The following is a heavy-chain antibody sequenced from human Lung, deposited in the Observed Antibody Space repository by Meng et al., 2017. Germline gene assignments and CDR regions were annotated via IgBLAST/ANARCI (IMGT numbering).Heavy chain of an antibody. Sequence: QVQLVQSGGEVKKPGASVKVSCKASGYIFTRYGITWVRQAPGQGLEWMGWISGYNGNTNYAQKLQGRVTMTTGTSTSTAYMELRSLRSDDTAVYYCARAEEEYCSGGSCPNFDFWGQGTLVTVSS. J-gene: IGHJ4*02. V-gene: IGHV1-18*01. CDR2: ISGYNGNT. CDR1: GYIFTRYG. CDR3: ARAEEEYCSGGSCPNFDF. D-gene: IGHD2-15*01.